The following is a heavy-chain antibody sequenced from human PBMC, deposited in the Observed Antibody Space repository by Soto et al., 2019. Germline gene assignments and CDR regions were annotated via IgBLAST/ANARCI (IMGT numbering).Heavy chain of an antibody. CDR2: IYYSGTT. CDR3: ARHDVRAWDRLDS. CDR1: GGSINSSKY. J-gene: IGHJ5*01. Sequence: PSETLSLTCSVSGGSINSSKYWAWVRQSPGRGLEWIGTIYYSGTTYYNPSLKSRVTVSVDTSNNQFSLRLSFVTAADTALYYCARHDVRAWDRLDSWGQGALVTVSS. V-gene: IGHV4-39*01. D-gene: IGHD1-26*01.